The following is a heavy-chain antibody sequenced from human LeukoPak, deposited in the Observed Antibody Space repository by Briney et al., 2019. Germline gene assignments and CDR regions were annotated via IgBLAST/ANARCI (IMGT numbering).Heavy chain of an antibody. J-gene: IGHJ4*02. D-gene: IGHD5-12*01. CDR2: ISANNNGNT. CDR1: GYTFTSYS. V-gene: IGHV1-18*01. CDR3: ARARSGYDPPFDY. Sequence: ASVKLSCKASGYTFTSYSISWVRHAPGQGLEWMGWISANNNGNTKYAQKLQGRVTMTTDTSTSTAYMELRSLRSDDTAVYYCARARSGYDPPFDYWGQGTLASISS.